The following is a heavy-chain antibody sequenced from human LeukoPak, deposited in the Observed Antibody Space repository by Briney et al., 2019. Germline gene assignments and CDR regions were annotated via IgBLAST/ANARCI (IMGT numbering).Heavy chain of an antibody. CDR1: RFTFSSYS. CDR3: ARAHYGDYAPFDY. V-gene: IGHV3-21*01. D-gene: IGHD4-17*01. J-gene: IGHJ4*02. Sequence: GGSLRLSCAASRFTFSSYSMNWVRQAPGKGLEWVSSISSSSSYIYYADSVKGRFTISRDNAKNSLYLQMNSLRAEDTAVYYCARAHYGDYAPFDYWGQGTLVTVSS. CDR2: ISSSSSYI.